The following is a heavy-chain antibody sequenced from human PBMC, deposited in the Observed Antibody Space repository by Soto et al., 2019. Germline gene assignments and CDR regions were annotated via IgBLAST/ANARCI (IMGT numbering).Heavy chain of an antibody. J-gene: IGHJ6*02. D-gene: IGHD3-10*01. Sequence: EVQLVQSGAEVKKPGESLKISCKGSGYSFTSYWIGWVRQMPGKGLEWMGIIYPGDSDTRYSPSFQGQVTISADKSISTSYLQWSSLKASDTAMYYCARAMVRGKNYYGMDVWGQGTTVTVSS. CDR2: IYPGDSDT. V-gene: IGHV5-51*03. CDR3: ARAMVRGKNYYGMDV. CDR1: GYSFTSYW.